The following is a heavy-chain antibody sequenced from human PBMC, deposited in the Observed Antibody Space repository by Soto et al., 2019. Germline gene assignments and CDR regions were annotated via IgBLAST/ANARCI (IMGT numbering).Heavy chain of an antibody. V-gene: IGHV1-18*04. J-gene: IGHJ4*02. CDR3: ARRGPFDCDTSGFHDN. CDR1: GYTFTSFG. D-gene: IGHD3-22*01. CDR2: ISVYNGKT. Sequence: ASVKVSCKASGYTFTSFGISWVRQAPGQGLEWMGWISVYNGKTNYAQKVQGRVTVTTDTSTSTAYMELRSLTSDDTAVYYCARRGPFDCDTSGFHDNWGQGTLVTVSS.